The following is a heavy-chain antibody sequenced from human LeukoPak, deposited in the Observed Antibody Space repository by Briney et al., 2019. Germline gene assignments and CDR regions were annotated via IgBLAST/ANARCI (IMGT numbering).Heavy chain of an antibody. V-gene: IGHV3-48*03. CDR3: ARLIVATIFSWYFDL. CDR1: GFTFSSYE. D-gene: IGHD5-12*01. CDR2: ISSSGSTI. Sequence: GGSLRLSCAASGFTFSSYEMNWVRQAPGKGLEWVSYISSSGSTIYYADSVKGRFTISRDNAKNSLYLQMNSLRAEDTAVYYCARLIVATIFSWYFDLWGRGTLVTVSS. J-gene: IGHJ2*01.